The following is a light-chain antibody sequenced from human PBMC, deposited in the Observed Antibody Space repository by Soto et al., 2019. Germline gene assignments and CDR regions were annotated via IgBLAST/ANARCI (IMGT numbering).Light chain of an antibody. Sequence: EIVMTQSPATLSVSPGERATLSCRASQSVSSNLAWYQQKPGQAPRLLIYGASTRATGIPARFSGSGSGTKFTLTISSLQSEDLAVYYCQQYNNWPPSITFGQGTRPEIK. J-gene: IGKJ5*01. CDR3: QQYNNWPPSIT. V-gene: IGKV3-15*01. CDR2: GAS. CDR1: QSVSSN.